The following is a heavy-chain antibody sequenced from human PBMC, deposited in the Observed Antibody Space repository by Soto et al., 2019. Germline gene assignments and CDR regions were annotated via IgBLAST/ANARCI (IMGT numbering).Heavy chain of an antibody. V-gene: IGHV1-18*01. Sequence: QVQLVQSGSEVKKPGASVKVSCKASGYTFTNYGMSWVRQAHGQGLEWMGRISAYNGNTNHAQNFQGRGTMTTETSTNTAYMELRSLRSDDTAVYYCARCYCSVGSCYSCWHFDLWGRGALVTVSS. CDR2: ISAYNGNT. J-gene: IGHJ2*01. D-gene: IGHD2-15*01. CDR3: ARCYCSVGSCYSCWHFDL. CDR1: GYTFTNYG.